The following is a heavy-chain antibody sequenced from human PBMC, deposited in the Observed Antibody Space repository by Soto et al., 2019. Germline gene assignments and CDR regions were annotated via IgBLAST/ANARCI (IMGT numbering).Heavy chain of an antibody. CDR1: VGTFSSYA. CDR2: IIPIFGTA. D-gene: IGHD4-17*01. Sequence: QVQLVQSGAEVKKPGSSVKVSCKASVGTFSSYAISWVRQAPGQGLEWMGGIIPIFGTANYAQKFQGRVTITADESTSTAYMELSRLRSEDTAVYYCARELATVVTGWFDPWGQGTLVTVSS. V-gene: IGHV1-69*12. CDR3: ARELATVVTGWFDP. J-gene: IGHJ5*02.